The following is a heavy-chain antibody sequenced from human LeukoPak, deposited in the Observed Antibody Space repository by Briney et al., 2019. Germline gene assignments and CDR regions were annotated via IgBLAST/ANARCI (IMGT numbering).Heavy chain of an antibody. Sequence: ASVKVSCKASGGTFSSYAISWVRQAPGQGLEWMGGIIPIFGTANYAQKFQGRVTITTDESTSTAYMELSSLRSEDTAVYYCARGVGDFWSGYDRIPEDCWGQGTLVTVSS. CDR1: GGTFSSYA. CDR2: IIPIFGTA. V-gene: IGHV1-69*05. CDR3: ARGVGDFWSGYDRIPEDC. J-gene: IGHJ4*02. D-gene: IGHD3-3*01.